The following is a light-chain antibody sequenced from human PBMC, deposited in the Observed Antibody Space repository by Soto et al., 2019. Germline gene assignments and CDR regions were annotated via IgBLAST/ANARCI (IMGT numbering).Light chain of an antibody. CDR3: QQSYNSPPIT. CDR2: DAS. V-gene: IGKV1-39*01. CDR1: QSISSW. J-gene: IGKJ5*01. Sequence: DIQMTQSPATLSASVGDRVTITCGASQSISSWLAWYQQKPGKAPKLLIYDASSLESGVPSRFSGSGSGTDFTLTISSLQPEDFATYYCQQSYNSPPITFGQGTRLEIK.